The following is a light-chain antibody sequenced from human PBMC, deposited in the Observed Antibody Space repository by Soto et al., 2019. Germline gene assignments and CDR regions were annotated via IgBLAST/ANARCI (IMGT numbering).Light chain of an antibody. CDR2: EVT. CDR3: SSYAGNNNLV. J-gene: IGLJ2*01. Sequence: QSVLTQPPSASGSPGQSVTISCTGTSSDVGSYNYVSWYQQHPGKAPKFIIYEVTKRPSGVPDRFSGSKSGNTASLTVSGLQAEDEADYYCSSYAGNNNLVFGGGTQLTVL. CDR1: SSDVGSYNY. V-gene: IGLV2-8*01.